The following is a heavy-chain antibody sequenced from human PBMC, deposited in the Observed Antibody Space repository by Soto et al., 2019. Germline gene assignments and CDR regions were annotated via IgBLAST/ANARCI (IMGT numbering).Heavy chain of an antibody. V-gene: IGHV4-59*01. CDR1: GGSISSYY. J-gene: IGHJ4*02. D-gene: IGHD4-17*01. CDR3: ARDDYGDYLFDY. Sequence: SETLSLTCTVSGGSISSYYWSWIRQPPGKGLEWIGYIYYSGSTNYNPSLKSRVTISVDTSKNQFSLKLSSVTAADTAVYYCARDDYGDYLFDYWGQGTLVTV. CDR2: IYYSGST.